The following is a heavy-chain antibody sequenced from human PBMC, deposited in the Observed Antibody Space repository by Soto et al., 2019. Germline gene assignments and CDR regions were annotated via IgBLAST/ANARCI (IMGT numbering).Heavy chain of an antibody. Sequence: EVQLVESGGVLIQPGGSLRLSCVVSGFKVSDNRMTWVRQAPGQGLEWVSDLYFYGSANFADSVRGRFTISKDDSKNTVYLQMSNLRAEDTAVYYCARVGTSESFFDYWGQGTLVTVSP. CDR3: ARVGTSESFFDY. J-gene: IGHJ4*02. CDR1: GFKVSDNR. D-gene: IGHD7-27*01. CDR2: LYFYGSA. V-gene: IGHV3-53*02.